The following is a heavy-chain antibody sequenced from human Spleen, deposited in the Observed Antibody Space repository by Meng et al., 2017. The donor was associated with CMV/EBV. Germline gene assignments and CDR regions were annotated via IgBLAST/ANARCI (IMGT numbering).Heavy chain of an antibody. CDR3: ARTSGWFQH. D-gene: IGHD6-19*01. V-gene: IGHV4-39*07. Sequence: QHKPQAAGLGRVNPSVTLSLTCPGSVGSISSSSYYWGWIRQPPGKGLEWIGSIYYSGSTYYNPSLKSRVTISVDTSKNQFSLKLSSVTAADTAVYYCARTSGWFQHWGQGTLVTVSS. CDR2: IYYSGST. J-gene: IGHJ1*01. CDR1: VGSISSSSYY.